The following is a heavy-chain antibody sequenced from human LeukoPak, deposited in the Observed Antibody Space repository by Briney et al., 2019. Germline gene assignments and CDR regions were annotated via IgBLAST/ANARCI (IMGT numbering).Heavy chain of an antibody. CDR2: LCFDDGST. J-gene: IGHJ6*04. CDR1: GLTFDDYA. CDR3: AKGSPMVRGPFYYYYGMDV. Sequence: GGSLRLYCAASGLTFDDYAMHSARQSPGTGLEWGSLLCFDDGSTYSADSVKGRFTFSRDNSKNSLYLQMNSLRAEDTALYYCAKGSPMVRGPFYYYYGMDVWGKGTTVTVSS. D-gene: IGHD3-10*01. V-gene: IGHV3-43D*04.